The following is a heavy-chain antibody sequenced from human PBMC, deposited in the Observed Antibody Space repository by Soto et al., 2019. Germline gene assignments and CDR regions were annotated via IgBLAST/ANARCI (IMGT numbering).Heavy chain of an antibody. V-gene: IGHV3-30-3*01. CDR1: GFTFSSYA. D-gene: IGHD3-10*01. CDR3: ARDWGVRGVIEGYFDY. J-gene: IGHJ4*02. Sequence: QVQLVESGGGVVQPGRSLRLSCAASGFTFSSYAMHWVRQAPGKGLEWVAVISYDGSNKYYADSVKGRFTISGDSSKNTLYLHMNCLRAEDTAVYYCARDWGVRGVIEGYFDYWGQGTLVTVSS. CDR2: ISYDGSNK.